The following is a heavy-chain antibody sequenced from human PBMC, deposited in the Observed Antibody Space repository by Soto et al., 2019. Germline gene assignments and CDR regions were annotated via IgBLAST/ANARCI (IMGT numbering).Heavy chain of an antibody. CDR3: ARDGTVWGDYDYIWGSYRYHWFDP. Sequence: GGSLRLSCAASGFTFSDYYMSWIRQAPGKGLEWVSYISSSGSTIYYADSVKGRFTISRDNAKNSLYLQMNSLRAEDTAVYYCARDGTVWGDYDYIWGSYRYHWFDPWGQGTLVTVSS. V-gene: IGHV3-11*01. J-gene: IGHJ5*02. CDR2: ISSSGSTI. D-gene: IGHD3-16*02. CDR1: GFTFSDYY.